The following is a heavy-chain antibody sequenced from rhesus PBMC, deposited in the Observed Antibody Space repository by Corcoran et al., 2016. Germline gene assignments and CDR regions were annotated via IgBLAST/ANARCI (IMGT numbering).Heavy chain of an antibody. V-gene: IGHV4S10*01. CDR3: ARDGYSWNNAFED. D-gene: IGHD1-20*01. J-gene: IGHJ4*01. CDR1: GGSISDSYR. Sequence: QVQLQESGPGVVKPSETLSLTCAVSGGSISDSYRWSWIRQPPGKGLEWIGYIYGSSTSTNDTPSLKSRVTISKDPSKNQFYLKLSSVTAADTAVYYCARDGYSWNNAFEDWGQGVLVTVSS. CDR2: IYGSSTST.